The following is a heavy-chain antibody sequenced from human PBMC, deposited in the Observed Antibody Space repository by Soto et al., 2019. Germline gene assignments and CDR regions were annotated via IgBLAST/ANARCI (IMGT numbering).Heavy chain of an antibody. D-gene: IGHD6-13*01. CDR2: IIPIFDTT. J-gene: IGHJ6*02. CDR3: ARDEAAAATSGMQV. CDR1: VGTFSTYG. V-gene: IGHV1-69*01. Sequence: QVQLVQSGAEVKKPGYSVKVSCKASVGTFSTYGINWVRQAPGQGLEWMRGIIPIFDTTNYAQKFQGNFTITADESTSTVYMELSSLGAEDTAVYYCARDEAAAATSGMQVWGQGTKDTVSS.